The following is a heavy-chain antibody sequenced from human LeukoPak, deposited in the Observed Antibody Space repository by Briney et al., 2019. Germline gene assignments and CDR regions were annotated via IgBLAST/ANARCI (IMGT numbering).Heavy chain of an antibody. V-gene: IGHV3-7*01. CDR2: IKQDGSEK. J-gene: IGHJ4*02. CDR3: ARARWVNGLYYFDY. Sequence: PGGSLRLSCAASGFTFSHYWMSWVRQAPGKGLEGVANIKQDGSEKYYVDSVKGRFSISRDNAQNSLYLQMNSLRAEDTAMYYCARARWVNGLYYFDYWGQGTLVTVSS. CDR1: GFTFSHYW. D-gene: IGHD2-8*01.